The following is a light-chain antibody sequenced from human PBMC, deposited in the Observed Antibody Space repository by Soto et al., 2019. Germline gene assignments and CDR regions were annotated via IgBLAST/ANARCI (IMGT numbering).Light chain of an antibody. CDR2: AAS. V-gene: IGKV1-9*01. J-gene: IGKJ5*01. CDR3: QQLNSYPIT. Sequence: DIQLTQSPSFLSASVGDRFTITCRASQGISSYLAWYQQKPGKAPKLLIYAASTLQSGVPSRFSGSGSGTEVTLTISSLQPEDFATYYCQQLNSYPITFGQGTRLEIK. CDR1: QGISSY.